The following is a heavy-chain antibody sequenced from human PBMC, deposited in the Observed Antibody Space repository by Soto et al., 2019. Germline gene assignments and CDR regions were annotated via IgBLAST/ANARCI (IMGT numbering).Heavy chain of an antibody. V-gene: IGHV1-18*01. J-gene: IGHJ6*02. Sequence: ASVKVSCKASGYTFTSDGISWVRQAPGQGLEWMGWISAYNGNTNYAQKLQGRVTMTTDTSTSTAYMELRSLRSDDTAVYYCARQPTSSRWPNSYSYSGMDIWGPGTPLTISS. CDR1: GYTFTSDG. CDR2: ISAYNGNT. CDR3: ARQPTSSRWPNSYSYSGMDI. D-gene: IGHD6-19*01.